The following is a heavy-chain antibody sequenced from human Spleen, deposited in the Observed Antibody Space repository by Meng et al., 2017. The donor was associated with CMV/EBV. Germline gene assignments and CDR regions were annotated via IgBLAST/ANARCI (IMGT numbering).Heavy chain of an antibody. D-gene: IGHD6-19*01. J-gene: IGHJ4*02. CDR3: ARRIALAAFDF. Sequence: CKASGYTFTGYYIHWVRQSPGHGLEWMGWINPKSGGTSYAQKFQGRVTMTRDTSISTAYMDLSRLRSDDSALYYCARRIALAAFDFWGKGTLVTVSS. V-gene: IGHV1-2*02. CDR1: GYTFTGYY. CDR2: INPKSGGT.